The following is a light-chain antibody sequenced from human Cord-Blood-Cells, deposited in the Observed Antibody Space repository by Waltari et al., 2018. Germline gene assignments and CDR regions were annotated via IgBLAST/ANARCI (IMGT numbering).Light chain of an antibody. V-gene: IGKV1-39*01. Sequence: DIQMTQSPSSLSASVGDRVTITCRASQSISSYLNWYQQKPGKAPKLLIYAASSLQSWVPSRFSGSGSGTDCTLTISSLQPEDFATYYCQQSYNTPLTFGGGTKVEIK. J-gene: IGKJ4*01. CDR2: AAS. CDR1: QSISSY. CDR3: QQSYNTPLT.